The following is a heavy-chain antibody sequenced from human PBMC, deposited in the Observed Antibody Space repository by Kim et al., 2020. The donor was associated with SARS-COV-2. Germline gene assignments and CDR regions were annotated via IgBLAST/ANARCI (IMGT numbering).Heavy chain of an antibody. D-gene: IGHD5-12*01. J-gene: IGHJ5*02. V-gene: IGHV1-18*04. CDR3: LVATIWEAGGNWVDP. CDR2: ISAYNGNT. CDR1: GYTFTSYG. Sequence: ASVKVSCKASGYTFTSYGISWVRQAPGQGLEWMGWISAYNGNTNYAQKLQGRVTMTTDTSTNTAYMELRRLRSDDSAVYYCLVATIWEAGGNWVDPWGQGTLVTVSS.